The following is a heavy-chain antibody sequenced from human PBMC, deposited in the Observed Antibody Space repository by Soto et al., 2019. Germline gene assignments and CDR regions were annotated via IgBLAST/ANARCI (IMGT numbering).Heavy chain of an antibody. Sequence: SETLSLTCAVYGGSFSGYYWSWIRQPPGKGLEWIGEINHSGSTNYNPSLKSRVTISVDTSKNQFSLKLSSVTAADTAVYYCARWGGDGYNSIVDPWGQGTLVTVSS. CDR3: ARWGGDGYNSIVDP. V-gene: IGHV4-34*01. CDR1: GGSFSGYY. D-gene: IGHD5-12*01. J-gene: IGHJ5*02. CDR2: INHSGST.